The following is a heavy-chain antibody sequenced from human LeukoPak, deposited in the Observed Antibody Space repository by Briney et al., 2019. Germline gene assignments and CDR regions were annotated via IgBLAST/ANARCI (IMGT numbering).Heavy chain of an antibody. D-gene: IGHD4-23*01. CDR2: INHSGST. CDR1: GGSFSGYY. CDR3: ARGGVMGAYGGNSPLDL. J-gene: IGHJ2*01. Sequence: KPSETLSLTCAVYGGSFSGYYWSWIRQPPGKGLEWIGEINHSGSTDYNLSLKSRVTISVDTSKNQFSLKLSSVTAADTAVYYCARGGVMGAYGGNSPLDLWGRGTLVTVSS. V-gene: IGHV4-34*01.